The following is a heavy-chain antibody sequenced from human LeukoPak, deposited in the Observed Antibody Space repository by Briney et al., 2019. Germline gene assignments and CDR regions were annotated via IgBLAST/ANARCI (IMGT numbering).Heavy chain of an antibody. D-gene: IGHD6-13*01. CDR1: GYSINNNYY. V-gene: IGHV4-38-2*02. CDR2: IYYSGTT. Sequence: PSETLSLTCTVSGYSINNNYYWGWIRQPPGKGLEWIGSIYYSGTTYYNPSLKSRVTISLDTSKNQISLNLSSVTAADTAVYYCASGFTSTWYLVLAYWGQGTPVTVSS. J-gene: IGHJ4*02. CDR3: ASGFTSTWYLVLAY.